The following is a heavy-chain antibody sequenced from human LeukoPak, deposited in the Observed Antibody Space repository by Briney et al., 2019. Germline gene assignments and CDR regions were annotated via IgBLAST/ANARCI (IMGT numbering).Heavy chain of an antibody. J-gene: IGHJ4*02. V-gene: IGHV3-23*01. Sequence: GGSLRLSCAASGFTFSNYAMTWVRQAPGKGLEWVSSIRGSGGGMYYAESVKGRFTISRDNSKNTLYLQMNSLRAEDMAQYYCAKAYSIFAANSHYFDFWGQGTLVTVSS. CDR1: GFTFSNYA. D-gene: IGHD4-11*01. CDR3: AKAYSIFAANSHYFDF. CDR2: IRGSGGGM.